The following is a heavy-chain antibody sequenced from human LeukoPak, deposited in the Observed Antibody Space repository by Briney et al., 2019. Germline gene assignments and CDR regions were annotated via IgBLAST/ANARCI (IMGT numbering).Heavy chain of an antibody. CDR1: GFTFSSYD. CDR3: AREPRTYYDFWSGYLGHYGMDV. D-gene: IGHD3-3*01. CDR2: IGTAGDT. J-gene: IGHJ6*02. V-gene: IGHV3-13*01. Sequence: GGSLRLSCAASGFTFSSYDMHWVRQATGKGLEWVSAIGTAGDTYYPGSVKGRFTISRENAKNSLYLQMNSLRAEDTAVYYCAREPRTYYDFWSGYLGHYGMDVWGQGTTVTVSS.